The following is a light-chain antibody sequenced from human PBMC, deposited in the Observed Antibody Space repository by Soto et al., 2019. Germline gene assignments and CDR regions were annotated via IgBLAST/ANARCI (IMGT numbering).Light chain of an antibody. CDR2: AAS. Sequence: DIQMTQSPSGLSASVGERVTITCRASQSISSYLNWYQQKPGKAPKLLIYAASSLQSGVPSRFSGSGSGTEFTLTVSSLQPEDFATYYCLQDHDDSWTFGQGTEVDI. J-gene: IGKJ1*01. CDR1: QSISSY. V-gene: IGKV1-39*01. CDR3: LQDHDDSWT.